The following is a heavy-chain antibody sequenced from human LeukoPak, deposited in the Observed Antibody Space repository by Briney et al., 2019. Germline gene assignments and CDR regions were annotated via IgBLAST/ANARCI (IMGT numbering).Heavy chain of an antibody. CDR3: AKEEVTTVTTGFDP. V-gene: IGHV3-30*18. J-gene: IGHJ5*02. CDR2: ISYDGSNK. CDR1: GFTFSSYG. Sequence: GGSLRLSCAASGFTFSSYGMHWVRQAPGKGLEWVAVISYDGSNKYYADSVKGRFTISRDDSKNTLYLQMNSLRAEDTAVYYCAKEEVTTVTTGFDPWGQGTLVTVSS. D-gene: IGHD4-17*01.